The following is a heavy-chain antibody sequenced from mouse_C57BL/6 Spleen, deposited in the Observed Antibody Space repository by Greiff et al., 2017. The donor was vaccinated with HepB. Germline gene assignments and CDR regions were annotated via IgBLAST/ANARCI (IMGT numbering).Heavy chain of an antibody. V-gene: IGHV1-52*01. CDR2: IDPSDSET. CDR3: ASSYDGYYWYFDV. J-gene: IGHJ1*03. D-gene: IGHD2-3*01. CDR1: GYTFTSYW. Sequence: QVHVKQPGAELVRPGSSVKLSCKASGYTFTSYWMHWVKQRPIQGLEWIGNIDPSDSETHYNQKFKDKATLTVDKSSSTAYMQLSSLTSEDSAVYYCASSYDGYYWYFDVWGTGTTVTVSS.